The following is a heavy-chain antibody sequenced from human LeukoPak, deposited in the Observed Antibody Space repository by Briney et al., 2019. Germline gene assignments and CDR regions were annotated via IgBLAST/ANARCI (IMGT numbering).Heavy chain of an antibody. D-gene: IGHD1/OR15-1a*01. Sequence: GGSQRLSCAASGFKFSDHYIDRVRQAAGKGPEWVGRIRNKASTYTTEYAASVEGRFTISRDVSESSLSLQTNSLRTEDTAVYYCGRIAINANNGMDVWGQGTTVTVSS. CDR1: GFKFSDHY. CDR3: GRIAINANNGMDV. V-gene: IGHV3-72*01. CDR2: IRNKASTYTT. J-gene: IGHJ6*02.